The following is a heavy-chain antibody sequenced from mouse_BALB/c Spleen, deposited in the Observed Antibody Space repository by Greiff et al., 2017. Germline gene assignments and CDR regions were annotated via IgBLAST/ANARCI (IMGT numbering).Heavy chain of an antibody. CDR3: ARSRVRRDWYFDV. J-gene: IGHJ1*01. CDR1: GFNIKDTY. V-gene: IGHV14-3*02. Sequence: VQLQRSGAELVKPGASVKLSCTASGFNIKDTYMHWVKQRPEQGLEWIGRIDPANGNTKYDPKFQGKATITADTSSNTAYLQLSSLTSEDTAVYYCARSRVRRDWYFDVWGAGTTVTVSS. D-gene: IGHD2-14*01. CDR2: IDPANGNT.